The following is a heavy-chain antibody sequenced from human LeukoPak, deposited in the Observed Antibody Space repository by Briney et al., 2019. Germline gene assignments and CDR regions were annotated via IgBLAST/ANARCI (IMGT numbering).Heavy chain of an antibody. V-gene: IGHV3-30*18. CDR1: GFTFSSYG. J-gene: IGHJ3*02. Sequence: GESLRLSCAASGFTFSSYGMHWVRQAPGKGLEWVAVISYDGSNKYYADSVKGRFTISRDNSKNTLYLQMNSLRAEDTAVYYCAKPIIGYYDSSGYSAFDIWGQGTMVTVSS. D-gene: IGHD3-22*01. CDR3: AKPIIGYYDSSGYSAFDI. CDR2: ISYDGSNK.